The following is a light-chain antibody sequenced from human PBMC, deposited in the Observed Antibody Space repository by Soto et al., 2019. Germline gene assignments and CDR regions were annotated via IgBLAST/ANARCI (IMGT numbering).Light chain of an antibody. Sequence: ALQMTQSPSSLSASVGDRVTITCRASQDIRTELGWYQQKPGKAPKLLIYGATTLQSGVPSRFSGSGSGTEFTPTISGLQPEDFATSYCLQDYNYPRTFGQGTKVDVK. CDR3: LQDYNYPRT. CDR1: QDIRTE. CDR2: GAT. J-gene: IGKJ1*01. V-gene: IGKV1-6*01.